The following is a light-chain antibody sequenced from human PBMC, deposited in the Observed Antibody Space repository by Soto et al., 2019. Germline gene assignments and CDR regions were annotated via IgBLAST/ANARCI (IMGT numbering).Light chain of an antibody. V-gene: IGKV1-5*01. J-gene: IGKJ4*01. CDR2: AAS. CDR3: QHYNTRSIA. CDR1: ENIFKY. Sequence: DIQMIQSPATLSASVGDRITITCRASENIFKYVAWYQQTSGSAPNLLIYAASDLESGVPSSFSGSGSGTEFSLPIDNLQPNDSATYYCQHYNTRSIAFGGGTKVDVK.